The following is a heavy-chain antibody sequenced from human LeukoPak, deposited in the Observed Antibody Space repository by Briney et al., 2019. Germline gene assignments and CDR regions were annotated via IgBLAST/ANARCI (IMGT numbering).Heavy chain of an antibody. CDR2: INPSGGST. D-gene: IGHD5-24*01. V-gene: IGHV1-46*01. CDR1: GYTLTELS. CDR3: AREGPKRDGYNC. J-gene: IGHJ4*02. Sequence: ASVKVSCKVSGYTLTELSMHWVRQAPGQGLEWMGIINPSGGSTSYAQKFQGRVTMTRDTSTSTVYMELSSLRSEDTAVYYCAREGPKRDGYNCWGQGTLVTVSS.